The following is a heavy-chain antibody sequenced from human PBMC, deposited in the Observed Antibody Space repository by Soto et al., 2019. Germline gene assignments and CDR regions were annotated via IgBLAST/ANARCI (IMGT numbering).Heavy chain of an antibody. CDR1: GDSISSYY. CDR2: IYYSGST. CDR3: ARATCSSTSCYAWLVWFDP. D-gene: IGHD2-2*01. J-gene: IGHJ5*02. Sequence: QVQLQESGPGLVKPSETLSLTCTVSGDSISSYYWSWIRQPPGKGLEWIGYIYYSGSTKYNPYLKSRGTISVDTSKNQFSLKLSSVTAADTAVYYCARATCSSTSCYAWLVWFDPWGQGTLVTVSS. V-gene: IGHV4-59*01.